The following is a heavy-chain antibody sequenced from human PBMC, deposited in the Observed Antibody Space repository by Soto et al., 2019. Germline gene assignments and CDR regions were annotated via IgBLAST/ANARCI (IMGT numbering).Heavy chain of an antibody. V-gene: IGHV3-23*01. D-gene: IGHD3-3*01. CDR1: GFTFSSYA. Sequence: GGSLRLSCAASGFTFSSYAMSWVRQAPGKGLEWVSAISGSGGSTYYADSVKGRFTISRDNSKNTLYLQMNSLRAEDTAVYFCAKQEDTIFGVVTHLDYWGQGTLVTVSS. CDR3: AKQEDTIFGVVTHLDY. CDR2: ISGSGGST. J-gene: IGHJ4*02.